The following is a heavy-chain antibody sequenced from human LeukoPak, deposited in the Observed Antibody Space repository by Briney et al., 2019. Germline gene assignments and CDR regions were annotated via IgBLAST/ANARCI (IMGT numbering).Heavy chain of an antibody. Sequence: AETLSLTCAVYGGSFSGYYWSWIRQPPGKGLEWIGEINHSGSTNSNPAFKSRATISVDTSKNQFSLKLSSVTAADTAVYCCAIEDSYGSNWFDPWGQGTLVTVSS. CDR3: AIEDSYGSNWFDP. J-gene: IGHJ5*02. CDR2: INHSGST. CDR1: GGSFSGYY. V-gene: IGHV4-34*01. D-gene: IGHD5-18*01.